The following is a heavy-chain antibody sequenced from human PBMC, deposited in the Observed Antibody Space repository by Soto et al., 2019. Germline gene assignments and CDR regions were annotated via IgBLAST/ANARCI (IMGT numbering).Heavy chain of an antibody. J-gene: IGHJ4*02. Sequence: PGGSLRLSCAASGLTFSGHWMTWVCQAPGKGLEWVANIKQDGSEKYYVDSVKGRFTISRDNAKNSVFLQMNSLTVEDTAMYYCASRVPDVAYYGVFDYWGQGTLVTVSS. D-gene: IGHD3-3*01. V-gene: IGHV3-7*03. CDR2: IKQDGSEK. CDR1: GLTFSGHW. CDR3: ASRVPDVAYYGVFDY.